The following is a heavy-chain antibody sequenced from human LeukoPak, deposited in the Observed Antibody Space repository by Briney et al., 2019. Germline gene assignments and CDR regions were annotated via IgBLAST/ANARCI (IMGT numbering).Heavy chain of an antibody. J-gene: IGHJ5*02. CDR1: GWSFNDYY. CDR3: ARGQVPAARGYNWFDP. CDR2: TNARGDT. D-gene: IGHD2-2*01. V-gene: IGHV4-34*01. Sequence: SETLSLTCAVYGWSFNDYYWNWIRQPPGKGLEWIGETNARGDTNFNPSLKSRVTISVDTSKSQFSLRLTSMIAADTAVYYCARGQVPAARGYNWFDPWGQGTLVTVSS.